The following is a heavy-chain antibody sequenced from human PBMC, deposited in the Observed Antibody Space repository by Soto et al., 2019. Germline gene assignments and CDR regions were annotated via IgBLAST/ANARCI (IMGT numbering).Heavy chain of an antibody. V-gene: IGHV1-3*01. J-gene: IGHJ5*02. CDR3: GRDMRARPSNWFDP. Sequence: ASVKVSCKASGYSFTSYAMHWVRQAPGQGLEWMGYINAGNGDTKYSQRFQGRVTITRDTSASTAYMELSSLRSDDTAVYYCGRDMRARPSNWFDPWGQGTLVTVSS. CDR1: GYSFTSYA. CDR2: INAGNGDT. D-gene: IGHD3-16*01.